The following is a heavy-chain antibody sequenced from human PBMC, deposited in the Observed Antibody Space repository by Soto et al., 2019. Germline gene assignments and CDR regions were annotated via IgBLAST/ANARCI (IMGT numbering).Heavy chain of an antibody. Sequence: QVQLVESGGGVVQPGRSPRLSCAASGFTFSNFGMHWVRQAPGKGLEWVGAISSDGGDKYYSHSVKDRFTISRDNSKNTLFLQMNSLRVEDTAVYYCVKGSEVARQELDHWGQGILVTVSS. CDR1: GFTFSNFG. V-gene: IGHV3-30*18. D-gene: IGHD2-15*01. CDR2: ISSDGGDK. J-gene: IGHJ4*02. CDR3: VKGSEVARQELDH.